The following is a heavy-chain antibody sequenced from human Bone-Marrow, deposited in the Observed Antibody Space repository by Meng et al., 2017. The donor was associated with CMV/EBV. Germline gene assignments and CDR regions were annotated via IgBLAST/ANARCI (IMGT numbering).Heavy chain of an antibody. Sequence: SETLSLTCTVSGGSISSYYWSWIRQPPGKGLEWIGYIYYSGSTNYNPSLKSRVTISVDTSKNQFSLKLSSVTAADTAVYYCAREQEEYYDFWSGRRGYGMDVWGQGTTVTVSS. CDR1: GGSISSYY. V-gene: IGHV4-59*12. CDR3: AREQEEYYDFWSGRRGYGMDV. J-gene: IGHJ6*02. D-gene: IGHD3-3*01. CDR2: IYYSGST.